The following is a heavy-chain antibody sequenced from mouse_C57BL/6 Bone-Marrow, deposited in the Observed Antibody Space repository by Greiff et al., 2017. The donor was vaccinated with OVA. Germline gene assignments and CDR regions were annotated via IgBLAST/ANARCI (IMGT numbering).Heavy chain of an antibody. V-gene: IGHV14-1*01. CDR1: GFNIKDYY. Sequence: VQLKESGAELVRPGASVKLSCTASGFNIKDYYMHWVKQRPEQGLEWIGRIDPADGYTEYAPKFQGKATMTADTSANTAYLQLSSLTSEDTAVYYCTELGLEAWFAYWGQGTLVTVSA. D-gene: IGHD4-1*01. CDR3: TELGLEAWFAY. J-gene: IGHJ3*01. CDR2: IDPADGYT.